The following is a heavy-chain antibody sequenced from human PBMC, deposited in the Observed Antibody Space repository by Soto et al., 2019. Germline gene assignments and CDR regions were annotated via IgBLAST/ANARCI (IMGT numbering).Heavy chain of an antibody. V-gene: IGHV3-48*02. CDR3: ARDAGYSYGPFDY. D-gene: IGHD5-18*01. CDR1: GFTFSSYS. J-gene: IGHJ4*02. CDR2: ISSSSSTI. Sequence: EVQLVESGGGLVQPGGSLSLSCAASGFTFSSYSMNWVRQAPGKGLEWVSYISSSSSTIYYTDSVKGRFTISRDNAKNSLYLQMNSLRDEDTAVYYWARDAGYSYGPFDYWGQGTLVTVSS.